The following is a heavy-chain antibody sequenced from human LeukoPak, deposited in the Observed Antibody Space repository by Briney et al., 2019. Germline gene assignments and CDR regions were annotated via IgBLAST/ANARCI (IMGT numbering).Heavy chain of an antibody. J-gene: IGHJ4*02. CDR2: VTPNTGGT. Sequence: ASVKVSCKASGYTFTGYRLHWLRQAPGQGLEWMGWVTPNTGGTFYAQKFQGRVTMTRDTSISTAYMELSRLRSDDTAVYYCARETVVTQGSYYFDYWGQGTLVTVSS. CDR3: ARETVVTQGSYYFDY. D-gene: IGHD4-23*01. CDR1: GYTFTGYR. V-gene: IGHV1-2*02.